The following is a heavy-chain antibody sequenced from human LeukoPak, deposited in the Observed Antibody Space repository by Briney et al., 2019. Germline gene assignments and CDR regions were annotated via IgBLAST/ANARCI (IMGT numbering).Heavy chain of an antibody. CDR1: GYTFTSYD. V-gene: IGHV1-8*01. CDR3: ARGPPPGTSYYYALDV. CDR2: MNPNSGDT. Sequence: ASVKVSCKASGYTFTSYDINWVRQASGQGLEWVGWMNPNSGDTGSAQKFQGRITMTRDTSISTAYMELSSLRSADTAVYYCARGPPPGTSYYYALDVWGQGTTVTVSS. D-gene: IGHD1-7*01. J-gene: IGHJ6*02.